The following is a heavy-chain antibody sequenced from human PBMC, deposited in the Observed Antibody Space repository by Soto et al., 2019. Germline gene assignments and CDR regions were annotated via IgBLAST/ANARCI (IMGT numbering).Heavy chain of an antibody. CDR2: IIPIFGTA. Sequence: SVKVSCKASGGTFSSYAISWVRQAPGQGLEWMGGIIPIFGTANYAQKFQGRVTITADESTSTAYMELSSLRSEDTAVYYCARTHIVVVTATLTYGMDVWGQGTTVTVSS. V-gene: IGHV1-69*13. CDR1: GGTFSSYA. J-gene: IGHJ6*02. D-gene: IGHD2-21*02. CDR3: ARTHIVVVTATLTYGMDV.